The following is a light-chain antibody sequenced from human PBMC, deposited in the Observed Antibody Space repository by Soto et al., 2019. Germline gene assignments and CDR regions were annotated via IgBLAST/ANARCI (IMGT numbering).Light chain of an antibody. CDR2: LNN. J-gene: IGLJ2*01. CDR3: ASWDDSLNAVV. Sequence: QSVPTQPPSASGTPGQRVTISCSGSSSNIESNAVNWYQHLPGTAPKLLIYLNNQRPSGVPARFSGSKSGTSASLAISGLQSEDEADYYCASWDDSLNAVVFGGGTKVTVL. V-gene: IGLV1-44*01. CDR1: SSNIESNA.